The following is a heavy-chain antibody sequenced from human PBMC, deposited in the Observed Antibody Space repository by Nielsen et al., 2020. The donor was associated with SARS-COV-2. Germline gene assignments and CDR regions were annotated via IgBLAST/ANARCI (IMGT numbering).Heavy chain of an antibody. Sequence: GSLKISCAASGFTFSSYAMSWVRQAPGKGLEWVSVIYSGGSSTYYADSVKGRFTISRDNSKNTLYLQMNSLRAEDTAVYYCATGVVPAAIGYYYGMDVWGQGTTVTVSS. D-gene: IGHD2-2*01. CDR2: IYSGGSST. V-gene: IGHV3-23*03. CDR1: GFTFSSYA. CDR3: ATGVVPAAIGYYYGMDV. J-gene: IGHJ6*02.